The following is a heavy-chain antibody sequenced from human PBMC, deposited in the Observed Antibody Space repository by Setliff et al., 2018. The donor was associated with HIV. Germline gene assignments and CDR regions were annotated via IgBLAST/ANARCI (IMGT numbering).Heavy chain of an antibody. CDR3: ARDRDESSGYSES. D-gene: IGHD3-22*01. CDR2: VYHTGST. V-gene: IGHV4-39*02. Sequence: SETLSLTCGVSGASITISSYYWGWIRQPPGKGLEWIGSVYHTGSTHHNPSLQSRVTISADTSRNQFSLKLTSVTAADTAVYYCARDRDESSGYSESWGQGTLVTVSS. CDR1: GASITISSYY. J-gene: IGHJ4*02.